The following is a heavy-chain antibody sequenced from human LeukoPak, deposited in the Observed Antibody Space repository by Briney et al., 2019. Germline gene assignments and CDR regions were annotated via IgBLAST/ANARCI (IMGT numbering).Heavy chain of an antibody. CDR3: ARTTSMTVSGYDY. V-gene: IGHV1-8*03. J-gene: IGHJ4*02. CDR2: INPDTGDK. Sequence: GASVKVSCKVSGYTFTNYHINWVRQASGQGLEWMTWINPDTGDKGYARKFQDRVTITTDTSISTAYKELSSLSSEDTAVYFCARTTSMTVSGYDYWGQGTLVTVSS. D-gene: IGHD2-21*02. CDR1: GYTFTNYH.